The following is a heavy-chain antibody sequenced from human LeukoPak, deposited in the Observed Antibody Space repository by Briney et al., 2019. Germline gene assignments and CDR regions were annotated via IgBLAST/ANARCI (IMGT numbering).Heavy chain of an antibody. CDR2: IYYGGST. V-gene: IGHV4-31*03. CDR3: ARVAAGIGFFQH. Sequence: SETLSLTCTVSGGSISSGGYYWSWIRQHPGKGLEWIGYIYYGGSTYYNPSLKSRVTISVDTSKNQFSLKLSSVTAADTAVYYCARVAAGIGFFQHWGQGTLVTVSS. D-gene: IGHD6-13*01. J-gene: IGHJ1*01. CDR1: GGSISSGGYY.